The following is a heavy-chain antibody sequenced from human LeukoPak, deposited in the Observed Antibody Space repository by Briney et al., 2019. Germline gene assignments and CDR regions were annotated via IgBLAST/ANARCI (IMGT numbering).Heavy chain of an antibody. CDR3: AKSKLRGYREEFDY. CDR1: GITLSSYS. J-gene: IGHJ4*02. CDR2: ISSNGGST. D-gene: IGHD5-18*01. V-gene: IGHV3-64*02. Sequence: SGGSLRLSCAASGITLSSYSMHWVRQAPGKGLEYVSAISSNGGSTFYADSVKGRFTISRDNSKNTLYLQMNSLRAEDTAVYYCAKSKLRGYREEFDYWGQGTLVTVSS.